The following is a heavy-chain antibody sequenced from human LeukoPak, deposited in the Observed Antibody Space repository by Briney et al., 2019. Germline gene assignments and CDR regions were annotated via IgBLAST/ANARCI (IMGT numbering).Heavy chain of an antibody. J-gene: IGHJ4*02. CDR3: AIRTPNPSEY. CDR1: GGFISTYY. V-gene: IGHV4-4*07. D-gene: IGHD1-14*01. CDR2: IYPSGST. Sequence: PSETLSLTCTVSGGFISTYYWSWIRQPAGKGLEWIGRIYPSGSTSYNPSLNSRVTISIDKSKNQFSLNLNSLTAADTAVYYCAIRTPNPSEYWGQGTLVTVSS.